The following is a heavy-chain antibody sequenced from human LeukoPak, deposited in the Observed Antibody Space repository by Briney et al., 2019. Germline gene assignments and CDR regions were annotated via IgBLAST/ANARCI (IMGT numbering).Heavy chain of an antibody. CDR1: GGSIRSSYYY. D-gene: IGHD3-10*01. CDR2: INHSGST. V-gene: IGHV4-39*07. Sequence: SETLSLTCTVSGGSIRSSYYYWGWIRQPPGKGLEWIGEINHSGSTNYNPSLKSRVTISVDTSKNQFSLKLSSVTAADTAVYYCARGSVVRGVIALWGQGTLVTVSS. J-gene: IGHJ4*02. CDR3: ARGSVVRGVIAL.